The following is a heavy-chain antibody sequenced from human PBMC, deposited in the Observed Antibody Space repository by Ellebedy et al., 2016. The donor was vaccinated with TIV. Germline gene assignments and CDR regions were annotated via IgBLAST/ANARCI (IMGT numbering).Heavy chain of an antibody. CDR2: VYYSGST. V-gene: IGHV4-61*01. CDR1: GDSISTVNYY. J-gene: IGHJ5*02. D-gene: IGHD4-17*01. CDR3: ARDMYPRDYGDYLSGFDP. Sequence: SETLSLTXVVSGDSISTVNYYLSWIRQPPGKRLEWIGYVYYSGSTGYNPSLKSRVTISVDTPKNQVSLKLRSVTAADTAIYYCARDMYPRDYGDYLSGFDPWGQGILVSVSS.